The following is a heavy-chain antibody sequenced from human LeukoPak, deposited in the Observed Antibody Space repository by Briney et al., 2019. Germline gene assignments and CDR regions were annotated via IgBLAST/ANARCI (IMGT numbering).Heavy chain of an antibody. V-gene: IGHV4-59*08. J-gene: IGHJ4*02. Sequence: SETLSLTCTVSGGSITTHYWTWLRQPPGKGLEYIGHIYYNGNTHYNPSLKSRITISVDASKSQFSLKLSSVTAADTAVYYCATWAGTNYVSGWHPPLDYWGQGTLVTVSS. CDR3: ATWAGTNYVSGWHPPLDY. CDR2: IYYNGNT. D-gene: IGHD6-19*01. CDR1: GGSITTHY.